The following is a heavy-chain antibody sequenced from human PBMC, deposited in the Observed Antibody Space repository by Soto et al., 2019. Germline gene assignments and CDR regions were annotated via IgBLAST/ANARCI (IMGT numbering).Heavy chain of an antibody. J-gene: IGHJ4*02. CDR1: GYTFTSYY. CDR3: ARTPRGGSVDIGYFDY. Sequence: ASVKVSCKASGYTFTSYYMHWVRQAPGQGLEWMGIINPSGGSTSYAQKFQGRVTMTRDTSTSTVYMELSSLRSEDTAVYYCARTPRGGSVDIGYFDYWGQGTLVTVSS. V-gene: IGHV1-46*01. CDR2: INPSGGST. D-gene: IGHD5-12*01.